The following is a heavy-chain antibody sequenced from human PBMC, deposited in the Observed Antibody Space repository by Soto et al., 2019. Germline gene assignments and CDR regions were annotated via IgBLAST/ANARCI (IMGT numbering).Heavy chain of an antibody. CDR3: AKGPSYSGAYFPFGY. CDR1: GYMFSSYG. Sequence: VGSLCLSCAASGYMFSSYGMNWVRQPQQQGLGWVSFISGSGGGTYYSDSVQGRFTISRDNSKSTLYLQMSSMRAEDTAVYSCAKGPSYSGAYFPFGYWGQGTLVTVSS. D-gene: IGHD1-26*01. CDR2: ISGSGGGT. V-gene: IGHV3-23*01. J-gene: IGHJ4*02.